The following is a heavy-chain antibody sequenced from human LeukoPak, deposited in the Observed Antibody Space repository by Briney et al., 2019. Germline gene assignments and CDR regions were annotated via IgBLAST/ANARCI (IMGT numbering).Heavy chain of an antibody. D-gene: IGHD6-19*01. CDR1: GYTFTSYA. V-gene: IGHV7-4-1*02. CDR3: ARDWVSSGWPRHFDY. CDR2: INTNTGNP. J-gene: IGHJ4*02. Sequence: GASVKVSCKASGYTFTSYAMNWVRQAPGQGLEWMGWINTNTGNPTYAQGFTGRFVFSLDISVSTAYLQISSLKAEDTAVYYCARDWVSSGWPRHFDYWGQGTLVTVSS.